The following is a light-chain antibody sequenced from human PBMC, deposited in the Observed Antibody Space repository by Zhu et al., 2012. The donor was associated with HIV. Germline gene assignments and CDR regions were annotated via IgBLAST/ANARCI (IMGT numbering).Light chain of an antibody. CDR2: AAS. CDR3: QQSFSTPYT. Sequence: DIQMTQSPSSLSASVGDRVTITCRSSQSISSYLNWYQQKPGKAPNLLIYAASTLQSGVPSRFSGSGSGTDFTLTISSLQPEDVGTYYCQQSFSTPYTFGQGTKVEIK. J-gene: IGKJ2*01. V-gene: IGKV1-39*01. CDR1: QSISSY.